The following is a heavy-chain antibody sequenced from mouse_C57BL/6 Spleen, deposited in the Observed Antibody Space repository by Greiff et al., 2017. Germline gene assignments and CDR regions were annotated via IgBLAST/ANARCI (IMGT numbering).Heavy chain of an antibody. J-gene: IGHJ4*01. CDR1: GYAFSSYW. V-gene: IGHV1-80*01. Sequence: QVQLQQSGAELVKPGASVKISCKASGYAFSSYWMNWVKQRPGKGLEWIGQIYPGDGDTNYNGKFKGKATLTADKSSSTAYMQLSSLTSEDSAVYFCARYGYDGRAMDYWGQGTSVTVSS. CDR3: ARYGYDGRAMDY. D-gene: IGHD2-2*01. CDR2: IYPGDGDT.